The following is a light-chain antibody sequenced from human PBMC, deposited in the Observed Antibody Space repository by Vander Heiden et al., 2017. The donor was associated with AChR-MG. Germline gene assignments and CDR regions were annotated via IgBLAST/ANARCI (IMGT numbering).Light chain of an antibody. CDR2: EVT. Sequence: QSTLTQPPSVSGSPGQSITISCTGTSSDVGSYNLVSWYQQHPDKAPKLIIYEVTKRPSGVSLRFTGSKSGNTASLTISGLQAEDEADYYCCSYAAGPTSVLFGGGTRLTVL. J-gene: IGLJ2*01. CDR1: SSDVGSYNL. V-gene: IGLV2-23*02. CDR3: CSYAAGPTSVL.